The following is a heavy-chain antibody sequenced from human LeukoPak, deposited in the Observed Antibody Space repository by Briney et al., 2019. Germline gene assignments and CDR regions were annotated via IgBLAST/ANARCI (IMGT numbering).Heavy chain of an antibody. V-gene: IGHV3-7*01. CDR3: ARDRGDTAMVPGFDY. CDR1: GFTFSYHW. Sequence: GGSLRLSCAASGFTFSYHWMTWVRQAPGKGLEWVANIKNDGAVKNYVDSVKGRFTISRDNAKNSQYLQMNSLRAEDTAVYYCARDRGDTAMVPGFDYWGQGTLVTVSS. CDR2: IKNDGAVK. J-gene: IGHJ4*02. D-gene: IGHD5-18*01.